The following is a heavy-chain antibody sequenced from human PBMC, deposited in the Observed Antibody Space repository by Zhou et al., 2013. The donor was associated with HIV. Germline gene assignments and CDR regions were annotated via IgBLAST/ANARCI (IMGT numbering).Heavy chain of an antibody. J-gene: IGHJ6*01. Sequence: QVQLVQSGSEVKKPGSSVKVSCKVSGGTFSNFDVNWVRQAPGQGLEWMGRIHPKFDAANYAEKFQGRVTITTDESTSTAYMELRSLKSEDTAIYYCAREKLPDVMSEHFYYGVDVWGQGTTVTSPQ. D-gene: IGHD3-3*02. CDR2: IHPKFDAA. CDR1: GGTFSNFD. CDR3: AREKLPDVMSEHFYYGVDV. V-gene: IGHV1-69*05.